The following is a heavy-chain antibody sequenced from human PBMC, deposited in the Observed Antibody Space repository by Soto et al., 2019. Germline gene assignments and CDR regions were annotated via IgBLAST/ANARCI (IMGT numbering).Heavy chain of an antibody. J-gene: IGHJ6*02. CDR3: AKAKPRDYYDSSGYYSNGMDV. D-gene: IGHD3-22*01. CDR1: GFTFIGYG. CDR2: ISYDGSNK. Sequence: GGLLRLPYAASGFTFIGYGMHWVRQAPGKGLEWVAVISYDGSNKYYADSVKGRFTISRDNSKNTLYLQMNSLRAEDTAVYYCAKAKPRDYYDSSGYYSNGMDVWGQGTTVTVSS. V-gene: IGHV3-30*18.